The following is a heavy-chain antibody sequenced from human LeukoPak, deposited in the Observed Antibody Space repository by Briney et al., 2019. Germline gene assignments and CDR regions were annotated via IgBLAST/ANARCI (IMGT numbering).Heavy chain of an antibody. CDR2: IYTSGST. D-gene: IGHD3-3*01. J-gene: IGHJ3*02. V-gene: IGHV4-4*09. CDR1: GGSISSYY. Sequence: SETLSLTCTVSGGSISSYYWSWIRQPPGKGLEWIGYIYTSGSTNYNPSLKSRVTISVDTSKNQFSLKLSSVTAADTAVYYCARRFPYDFCSGFHQGAFDIWGQGTMVTVSS. CDR3: ARRFPYDFCSGFHQGAFDI.